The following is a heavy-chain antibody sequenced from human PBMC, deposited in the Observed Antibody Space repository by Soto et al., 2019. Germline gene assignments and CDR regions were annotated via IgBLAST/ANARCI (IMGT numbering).Heavy chain of an antibody. J-gene: IGHJ5*02. CDR2: TLYSGTT. CDR3: SSRITDAPT. D-gene: IGHD2-2*01. V-gene: IGHV4-4*02. Sequence: SETLSLTCAVSGASISSGWWTWVRQPPWKGLEWIGETLYSGTTNYNSSLNSRVTISIDKSKKQFSLNLSSVTAADTAVYYCSSRITDAPTWGQGTLVTVSS. CDR1: GASISSGW.